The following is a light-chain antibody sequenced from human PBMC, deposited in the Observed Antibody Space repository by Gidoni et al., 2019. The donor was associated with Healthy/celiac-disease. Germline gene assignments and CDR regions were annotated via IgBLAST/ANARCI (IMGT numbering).Light chain of an antibody. CDR2: DAS. CDR3: QQYGSSGLT. Sequence: EIGLTQSPGTLSLSPGERATHSCRTSQSVSSSYLAWYQQKPGQAPRLLIYDASSRATGIPDRFSGSGSGTDFTLTISRLEPEDFAVYYCQQYGSSGLTFGGGTKVEIK. CDR1: QSVSSSY. J-gene: IGKJ4*01. V-gene: IGKV3-20*01.